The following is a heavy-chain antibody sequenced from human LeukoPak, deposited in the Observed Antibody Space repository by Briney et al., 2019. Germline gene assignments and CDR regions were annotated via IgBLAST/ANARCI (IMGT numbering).Heavy chain of an antibody. CDR3: ARGAYSSSWYALIDY. Sequence: PGGTLRLSCAASGITFSSYSMNWVRQAPGKGLEWVSSISSSSSYIYYAYSVKGRSTISRDNAKNSLHLLMNSLRAEDTAVYYCARGAYSSSWYALIDYWGQGTLVTVSS. J-gene: IGHJ4*02. CDR1: GITFSSYS. CDR2: ISSSSSYI. D-gene: IGHD6-13*01. V-gene: IGHV3-21*01.